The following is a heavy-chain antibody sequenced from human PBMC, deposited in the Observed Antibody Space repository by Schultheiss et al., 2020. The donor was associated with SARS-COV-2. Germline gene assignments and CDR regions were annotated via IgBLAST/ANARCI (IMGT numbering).Heavy chain of an antibody. J-gene: IGHJ6*02. Sequence: GESLKISCAASGFTFSSYGMHWVRQAPGKGLEWVAVISDYGSNKYYADSVKGRFTISRDISKNTVYLQMNSLRADDLAVYYCARGGLRSRYGMDVWGQGTTVTVSS. D-gene: IGHD5-12*01. V-gene: IGHV3-30*03. CDR1: GFTFSSYG. CDR3: ARGGLRSRYGMDV. CDR2: ISDYGSNK.